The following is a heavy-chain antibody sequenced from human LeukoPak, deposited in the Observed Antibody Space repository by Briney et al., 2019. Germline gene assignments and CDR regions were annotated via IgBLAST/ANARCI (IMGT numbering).Heavy chain of an antibody. D-gene: IGHD3-16*02. J-gene: IGHJ4*02. CDR1: GYTFIGYY. Sequence: ASVKVSCKASGYTFIGYYMHWVRQAPGQGLEWMGRINPNSGGTNYAQKCQGRVTMTRDTSISTAYMELSRLRSDDTAVYYCARSVRGDYVWGSYRQGFDYWGQGTLVTVSS. CDR3: ARSVRGDYVWGSYRQGFDY. CDR2: INPNSGGT. V-gene: IGHV1-2*06.